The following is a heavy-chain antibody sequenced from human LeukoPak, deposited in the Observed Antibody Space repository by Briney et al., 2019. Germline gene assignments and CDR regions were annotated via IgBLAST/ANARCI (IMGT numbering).Heavy chain of an antibody. CDR3: ARGRFQDFGDYYYGMDV. V-gene: IGHV1-8*01. CDR1: GYTFTSYD. Sequence: GASVKVSCKASGYTFTSYDINRVRQATGQGLEWMGWMNPNSGNTGYAQKFQGRVTMTRNTSISTAYMELSSLRSEDTAVYYCARGRFQDFGDYYYGMDVWGQGTTVTVSS. D-gene: IGHD3-10*01. CDR2: MNPNSGNT. J-gene: IGHJ6*02.